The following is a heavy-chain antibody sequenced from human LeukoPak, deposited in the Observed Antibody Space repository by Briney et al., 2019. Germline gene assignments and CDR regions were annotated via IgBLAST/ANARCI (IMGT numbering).Heavy chain of an antibody. D-gene: IGHD4-17*01. Sequence: ASVKVSCKASGYSFTAYNIHWVRQAPGQRLEWMGWIAPGNGNTKYSQKFQGRVTLTRDTSASTAYMELSSLTSEDTAVYYCARLDYGDYLGYFDYWGQGTLVTVSS. CDR2: IAPGNGNT. CDR3: ARLDYGDYLGYFDY. V-gene: IGHV1-3*01. CDR1: GYSFTAYN. J-gene: IGHJ4*02.